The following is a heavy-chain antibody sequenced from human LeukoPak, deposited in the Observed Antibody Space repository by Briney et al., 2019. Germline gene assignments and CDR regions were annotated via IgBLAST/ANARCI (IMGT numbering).Heavy chain of an antibody. D-gene: IGHD2-2*01. CDR2: ISAYGNT. J-gene: IGHJ3*02. V-gene: IGHV1-18*01. Sequence: ASVKVSCKTSGYTFTIYGISWVRQAPGQGLEWMGLISAYGNTNYAQNLQGRVTMTTDTSTSTAYMELSSLRSEDTAVYYCARGRDPIVVVPAAMKVNDAFDIWGQGTMVTVSS. CDR1: GYTFTIYG. CDR3: ARGRDPIVVVPAAMKVNDAFDI.